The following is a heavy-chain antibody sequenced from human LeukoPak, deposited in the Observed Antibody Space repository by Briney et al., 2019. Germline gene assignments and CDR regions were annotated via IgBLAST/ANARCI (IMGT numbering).Heavy chain of an antibody. CDR1: GFTFSNNA. D-gene: IGHD5-12*01. CDR3: VKPGDSGYGDY. Sequence: GGSLRLSCSVSGFTFSNNAMHWVRQAPGKGLEYVSAISSNGGATYYTDSVKGRFTISRDNSKNTLYLQMSSLRTEDTAVYYCVKPGDSGYGDYWGQGTLVTVSS. CDR2: ISSNGGAT. J-gene: IGHJ4*02. V-gene: IGHV3-64D*09.